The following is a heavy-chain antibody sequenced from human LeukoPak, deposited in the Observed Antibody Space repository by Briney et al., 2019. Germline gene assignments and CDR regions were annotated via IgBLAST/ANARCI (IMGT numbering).Heavy chain of an antibody. D-gene: IGHD1-26*01. V-gene: IGHV4-59*01. CDR3: AGDPSPFYSGSYLGFDP. CDR2: IYYNENT. J-gene: IGHJ5*02. Sequence: KTSETLSLTCTVSGGSISGYYWSWIRQPPGKGLEWIGYIYYNENTNYNPSLKSRVTISVDTSKNQFSLKLSSVTAADTAVYYCAGDPSPFYSGSYLGFDPWGQGTLVTVSS. CDR1: GGSISGYY.